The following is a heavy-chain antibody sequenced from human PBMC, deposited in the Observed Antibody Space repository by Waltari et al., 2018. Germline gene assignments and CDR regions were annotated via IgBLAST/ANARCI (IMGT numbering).Heavy chain of an antibody. Sequence: QVQLHQWGAGQLKPSETLSLTCAVSGESFLGSFWSWIRQSPGKGLEWLGAIHYSGSTNYNPTLASRLSLSVDTTTKQFSLRLTSVTAADAALYFCARYGEVPPNYFFDYWGQGTLVTVSS. CDR3: ARYGEVPPNYFFDY. J-gene: IGHJ4*01. CDR1: GESFLGSF. D-gene: IGHD2-21*01. V-gene: IGHV4-34*01. CDR2: IHYSGST.